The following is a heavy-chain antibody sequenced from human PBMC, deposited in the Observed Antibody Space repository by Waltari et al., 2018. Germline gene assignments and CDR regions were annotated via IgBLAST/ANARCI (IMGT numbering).Heavy chain of an antibody. CDR1: GGSISSYY. D-gene: IGHD3-9*01. V-gene: IGHV4-59*01. CDR3: ARVLRYFDWLLSGGGYGMDV. J-gene: IGHJ6*02. CDR2: IYYSGST. Sequence: QVQLQESGPGLVKPSETLSLTCTVSGGSISSYYWSWIRQPPGKGLEWIGYIYYSGSTNYNPSLKSRVTISVDTSKNQFSLKLSSVTAADTAVYYCARVLRYFDWLLSGGGYGMDVWGQGP.